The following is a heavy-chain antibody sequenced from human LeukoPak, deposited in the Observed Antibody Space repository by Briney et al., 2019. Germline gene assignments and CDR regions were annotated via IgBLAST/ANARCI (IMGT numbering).Heavy chain of an antibody. V-gene: IGHV4-38-2*01. CDR1: GYSISSGYY. CDR3: ARGGQYFECLFTE. D-gene: IGHD3-9*01. Sequence: SETLTLTCAVSGYSISSGYYWGWIRQPPGKGLEWIGSIYHSGSTYYNPSLKSRVTISVDTSKNQFSLKLSSVTAADTAVYYCARGGQYFECLFTEGGEGTLVTVSS. CDR2: IYHSGST. J-gene: IGHJ4*02.